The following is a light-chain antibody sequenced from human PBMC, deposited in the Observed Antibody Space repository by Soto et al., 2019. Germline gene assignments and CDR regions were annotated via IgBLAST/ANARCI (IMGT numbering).Light chain of an antibody. CDR2: DDS. Sequence: SYELTQPPSVSVAPGQTARIPCGGTNIGSKSVHWYQQRPGQAPVMVVYDDSGRPSGIPERFSGSNSGDTATLSISRVEAGDEADYYCQVWDRESEHYVFGTGTKVTVL. V-gene: IGLV3-21*02. J-gene: IGLJ1*01. CDR3: QVWDRESEHYV. CDR1: NIGSKS.